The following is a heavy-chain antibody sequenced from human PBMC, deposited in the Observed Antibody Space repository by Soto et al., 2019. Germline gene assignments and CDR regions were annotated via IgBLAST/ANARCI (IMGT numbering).Heavy chain of an antibody. V-gene: IGHV4-39*01. Sequence: ASETLSLTSTVSGGSISLSSYYWGWILQPPGKGLEWIGSIYYSGSTYYNPSLKSRVTISVDTSKNQFSLKLSSVTAADTAVYYCARPVGGYSYGYFNYDGMDVWGQGTTVT. D-gene: IGHD5-18*01. CDR2: IYYSGST. CDR1: GGSISLSSYY. J-gene: IGHJ6*02. CDR3: ARPVGGYSYGYFNYDGMDV.